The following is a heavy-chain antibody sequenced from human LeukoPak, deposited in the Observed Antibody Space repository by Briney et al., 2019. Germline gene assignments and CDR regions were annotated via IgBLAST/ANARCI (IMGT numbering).Heavy chain of an antibody. V-gene: IGHV4-39*01. CDR2: IYYSGST. CDR1: GGSTSSSSYY. J-gene: IGHJ5*02. Sequence: SETLSLTCTVSGGSTSSSSYYWGWIRQPPGKGLEWIGSIYYSGSTYYNPSLKSRVTISVDTSKNQFSLKLSSVTAADTAVYYCARQPRDCGSTSCYGDWFDPWGQGTLVTVSS. D-gene: IGHD2-2*01. CDR3: ARQPRDCGSTSCYGDWFDP.